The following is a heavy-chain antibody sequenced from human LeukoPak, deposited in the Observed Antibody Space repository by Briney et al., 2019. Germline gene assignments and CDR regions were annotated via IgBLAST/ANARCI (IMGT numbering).Heavy chain of an antibody. Sequence: DPSETLSLTCTVSGYSISSGYYWGWIRQPPGKGLEWIGSIYHSGSTYYNPSLKSRVTISVDTSKNQFSLKLSSVTAADTAVYYCARDVYSSGWYDFDYWGQGTLVTVSS. CDR2: IYHSGST. CDR1: GYSISSGYY. V-gene: IGHV4-38-2*02. J-gene: IGHJ4*02. CDR3: ARDVYSSGWYDFDY. D-gene: IGHD6-19*01.